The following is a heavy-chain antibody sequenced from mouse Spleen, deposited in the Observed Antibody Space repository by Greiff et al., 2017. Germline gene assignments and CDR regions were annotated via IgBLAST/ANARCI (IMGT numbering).Heavy chain of an antibody. Sequence: EVQRVESGGGLVKPGGSLKLSCAASGFTFSDYYMYWVRQTPEKRLEWVATISDGGSYTYYPDSVKGRFTISRDNAKNNLYLQMSSLKSEDTAMYYCARVYDYDGGFDYWGQGTTLTVSS. D-gene: IGHD2-4*01. CDR3: ARVYDYDGGFDY. J-gene: IGHJ2*01. V-gene: IGHV5-4*02. CDR1: GFTFSDYY. CDR2: ISDGGSYT.